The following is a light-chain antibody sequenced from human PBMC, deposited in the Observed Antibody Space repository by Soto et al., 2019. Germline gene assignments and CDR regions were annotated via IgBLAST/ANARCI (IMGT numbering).Light chain of an antibody. J-gene: IGKJ4*01. Sequence: EIVLTQSPGTLSLSPGERATLSCRASQSVNSYYLAWYQQKPGQAPRLIIYGASSRATGIPDRFSGSGSGTDFTLTISRLQPEDFAVYYCQQYASSPRLTFGGGTKMEIK. V-gene: IGKV3-20*01. CDR1: QSVNSYY. CDR3: QQYASSPRLT. CDR2: GAS.